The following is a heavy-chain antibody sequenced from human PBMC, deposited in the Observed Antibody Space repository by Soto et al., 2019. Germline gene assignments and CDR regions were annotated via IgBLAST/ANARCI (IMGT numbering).Heavy chain of an antibody. Sequence: QTGGSLRLSCAASGFTFSSYDMHWVRQATGKGLEWVSAIGTAGDTYYPGSVKGRFTISRENAKNSLYLQMNSLRAGDTAVYYCARDAGGAAGTNYGMDVWGQGTTVTVSS. D-gene: IGHD1-7*01. V-gene: IGHV3-13*01. CDR1: GFTFSSYD. CDR2: IGTAGDT. J-gene: IGHJ6*02. CDR3: ARDAGGAAGTNYGMDV.